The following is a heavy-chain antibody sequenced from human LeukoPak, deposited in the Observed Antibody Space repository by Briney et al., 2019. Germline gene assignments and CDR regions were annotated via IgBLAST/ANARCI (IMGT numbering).Heavy chain of an antibody. CDR3: ARGITVTTWAGNWFDP. CDR1: GGSFSGYY. V-gene: IGHV4-34*01. Sequence: SETLSLTCAVYGGSFSGYYWSWIRQPPGKGLEWIGEINHSGSTNYNPSLKSRVTISVDTSKNQFSLKLSSVTAADTAVYYCARGITVTTWAGNWFDPWGQGTLVTVSS. J-gene: IGHJ5*02. D-gene: IGHD4-17*01. CDR2: INHSGST.